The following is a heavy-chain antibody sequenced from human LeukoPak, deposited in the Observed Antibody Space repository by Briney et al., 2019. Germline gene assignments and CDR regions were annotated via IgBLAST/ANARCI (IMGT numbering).Heavy chain of an antibody. CDR1: GFTFSSYA. J-gene: IGHJ6*03. V-gene: IGHV3-23*01. CDR2: ISGSGGST. CDR3: ARVGAPGVFHYYMDV. D-gene: IGHD3-10*01. Sequence: PGGSLRLSCAASGFTFSSYAMSWVRQAAGKGLEWVSAISGSGGSTYYADSVKGRFTISRDNSKNTLYLHVNSVRIEDAPVFYCARVGAPGVFHYYMDVWGKGTTVIVSS.